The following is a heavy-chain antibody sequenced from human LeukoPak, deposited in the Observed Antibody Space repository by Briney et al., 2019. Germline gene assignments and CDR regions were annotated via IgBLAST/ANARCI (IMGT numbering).Heavy chain of an antibody. Sequence: SVKVSCKASGGTFSSYAISWVRQAPGQGPEWMGRIIPIFGTANYAQKFQGRVTITTDESTSTAYMELSSLRSEDTAVYYCARGGIAAAGTYYWYFDLWGRGTLVTVSS. V-gene: IGHV1-69*05. D-gene: IGHD6-13*01. CDR3: ARGGIAAAGTYYWYFDL. CDR1: GGTFSSYA. J-gene: IGHJ2*01. CDR2: IIPIFGTA.